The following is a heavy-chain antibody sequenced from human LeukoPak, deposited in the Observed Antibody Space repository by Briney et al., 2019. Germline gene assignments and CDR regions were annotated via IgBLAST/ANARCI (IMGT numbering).Heavy chain of an antibody. CDR3: ARDQLGYCSGGSCYPFDY. V-gene: IGHV3-33*01. J-gene: IGHJ4*02. CDR1: GFTFSSYG. D-gene: IGHD2-15*01. Sequence: GRSLRLSCAASGFTFSSYGMHWVRQAPGKGLEWVAVIWYDGSNKYYADSVKGRFTISRDNSKNTLCLQMNSLRAEDTAVYYCARDQLGYCSGGSCYPFDYWGQGTLVTVSS. CDR2: IWYDGSNK.